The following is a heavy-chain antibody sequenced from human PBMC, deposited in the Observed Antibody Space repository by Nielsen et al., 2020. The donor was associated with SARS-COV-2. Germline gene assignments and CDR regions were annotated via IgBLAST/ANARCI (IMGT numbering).Heavy chain of an antibody. D-gene: IGHD6-19*01. CDR3: AKGGDVQWLVPRYSDY. Sequence: GESLKISCAASGFTFSSYAMSWVRQAPGKGLEWVSAISGSGGSTYYADSVKGRFTISRDNSKNTLYLQMNSLRAEDTAVYYCAKGGDVQWLVPRYSDYWGQGTLVTVSS. V-gene: IGHV3-23*01. CDR1: GFTFSSYA. J-gene: IGHJ4*02. CDR2: ISGSGGST.